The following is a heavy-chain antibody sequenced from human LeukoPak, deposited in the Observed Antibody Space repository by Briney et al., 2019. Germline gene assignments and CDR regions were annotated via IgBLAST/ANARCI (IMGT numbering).Heavy chain of an antibody. CDR2: ISAYNGNT. Sequence: ASVKVSCKASGYTFTSYGISWVRQAPGQGLEWMGWISAYNGNTNYAQKLQGRVTMTTDTSTSTAYMELRRLRSDDTAVYYCARVDGSCSGGSCPSGNWFDPWGQGTLVTVSS. D-gene: IGHD2-15*01. CDR3: ARVDGSCSGGSCPSGNWFDP. J-gene: IGHJ5*02. V-gene: IGHV1-18*01. CDR1: GYTFTSYG.